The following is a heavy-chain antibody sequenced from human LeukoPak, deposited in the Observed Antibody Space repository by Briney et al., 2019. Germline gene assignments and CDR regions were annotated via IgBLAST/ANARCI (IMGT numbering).Heavy chain of an antibody. D-gene: IGHD3-10*01. V-gene: IGHV3-30*18. CDR1: GFTFSSYG. CDR2: ISYDGSNK. CDR3: AKDLKGVRGVYYYYGMDV. J-gene: IGHJ6*04. Sequence: GGSLRLSCAASGFTFSSYGMHWVRLAPGKGLEWVAVISYDGSNKYYADSVKGRFTISRDNSKNTLYLQMNSLRAEDTAVYYCAKDLKGVRGVYYYYGMDVWGKGTTVTVSS.